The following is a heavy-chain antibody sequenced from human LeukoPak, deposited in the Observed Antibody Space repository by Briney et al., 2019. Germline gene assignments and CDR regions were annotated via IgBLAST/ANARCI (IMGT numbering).Heavy chain of an antibody. V-gene: IGHV4-34*01. CDR3: ARNPGYYYGSGKGLNDY. Sequence: SETLSLTCAVYGGSFSGYYWSWIRQPPGKGLEWIGEINHDGSTNYNPSLKSRVTISVDTSKNQFSLKLSSVTAADTAVYYCARNPGYYYGSGKGLNDYWGQGTLVTVSS. CDR1: GGSFSGYY. CDR2: INHDGST. J-gene: IGHJ4*02. D-gene: IGHD3-10*01.